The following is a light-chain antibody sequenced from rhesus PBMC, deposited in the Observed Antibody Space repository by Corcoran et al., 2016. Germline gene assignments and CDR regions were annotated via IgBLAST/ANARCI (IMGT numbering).Light chain of an antibody. Sequence: DIQMTQSPSSLSASVGDTVPITCRASQSISRWLAWYQQKPGKAPKHLIYKASTLQSGVPSRFSGSGSGTDVTLTISSLQSEDFATYYCQQYSSSPSFGQGTKVEIK. J-gene: IGKJ2*01. V-gene: IGKV1-22*01. CDR1: QSISRW. CDR3: QQYSSSPS. CDR2: KAS.